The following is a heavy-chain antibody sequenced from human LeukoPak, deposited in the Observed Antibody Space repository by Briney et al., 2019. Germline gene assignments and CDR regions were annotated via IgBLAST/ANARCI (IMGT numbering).Heavy chain of an antibody. D-gene: IGHD2-2*01. CDR3: ARAHGLGYCSSTSCFLNWFDP. J-gene: IGHJ5*02. CDR1: GGTFSSYA. CDR2: IIPIFGTA. Sequence: ASVKVSCKASGGTFSSYAISWVRQAPGQGLEWMGGIIPIFGTANYVQKFQGRVTITADESTSTAYMELSSLRSEDTAVYYCARAHGLGYCSSTSCFLNWFDPWGQGTLVTVSS. V-gene: IGHV1-69*13.